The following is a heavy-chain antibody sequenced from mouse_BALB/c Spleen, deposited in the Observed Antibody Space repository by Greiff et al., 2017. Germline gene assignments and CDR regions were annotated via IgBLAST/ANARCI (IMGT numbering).Heavy chain of an antibody. D-gene: IGHD2-4*01. CDR2: IDPENGDT. CDR1: GFNIKDYY. V-gene: IGHV14-4*02. CDR3: NALYDYDGFAY. J-gene: IGHJ3*01. Sequence: VQLKESGAELVRSGASVKLSCTASGFNIKDYYMHWVKQRPEQGLEWIGWIDPENGDTEYAPKFQGKATMTADTSSNTAYLQLSSLTSEDTAVYYCNALYDYDGFAYWGQGTLVTVSA.